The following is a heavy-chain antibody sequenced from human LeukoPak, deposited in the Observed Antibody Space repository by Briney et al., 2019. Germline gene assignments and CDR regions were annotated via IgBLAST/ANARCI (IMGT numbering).Heavy chain of an antibody. Sequence: SVKVSCKASGGTFSSYAISWVRQAPGQGLEWMGGIIPIFGTANYAQKFQGRVTITADESTSTAYMELSSLRSEDTAVYYCGGSGWNYYYYMDVWAKGPRSPSP. V-gene: IGHV1-69*13. CDR3: GGSGWNYYYYMDV. D-gene: IGHD6-19*01. CDR2: IIPIFGTA. J-gene: IGHJ6*03. CDR1: GGTFSSYA.